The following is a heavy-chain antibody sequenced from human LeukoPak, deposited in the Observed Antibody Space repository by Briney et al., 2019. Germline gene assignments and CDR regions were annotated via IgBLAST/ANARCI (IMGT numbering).Heavy chain of an antibody. V-gene: IGHV4-59*01. D-gene: IGHD6-13*01. CDR3: AEGSMWYGS. CDR1: GASIRSYY. J-gene: IGHJ5*02. CDR2: HHHSGST. Sequence: ETLSLTCTVSGASIRSYYWSWIRQPPGKGLEWIGYHHHSGSTNYNPSLKSRVTISVDTSKNQFSLKLTSVTAADTAVYYCAEGSMWYGSWGQGTLVTVSS.